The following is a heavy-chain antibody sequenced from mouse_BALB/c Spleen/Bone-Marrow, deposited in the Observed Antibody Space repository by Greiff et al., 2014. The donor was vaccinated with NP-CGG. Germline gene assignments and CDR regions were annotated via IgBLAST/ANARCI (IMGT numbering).Heavy chain of an antibody. CDR1: GDSITSGY. D-gene: IGHD2-4*01. CDR3: ARYKGYYDHDGDYFDY. Sequence: EVQRVESGPSLVKPSQTLSLTCSVTGDSITSGYWNWIRKFPGNKLEYMGYISYSGSTYYNPSLKSRISITRDTSKNQYYLQLNSVTIEDTATYYCARYKGYYDHDGDYFDYWGQGTTLTVSS. V-gene: IGHV3-8*02. CDR2: ISYSGST. J-gene: IGHJ2*01.